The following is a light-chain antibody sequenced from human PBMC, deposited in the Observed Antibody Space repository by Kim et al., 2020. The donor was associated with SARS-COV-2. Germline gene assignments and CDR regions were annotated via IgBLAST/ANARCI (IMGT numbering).Light chain of an antibody. CDR3: YSRDRNDYVV. V-gene: IGLV3-19*01. CDR1: SLRSYY. CDR2: GKN. J-gene: IGLJ2*01. Sequence: SSELTQDPAVSVALGQTVRITCQGDSLRSYYATWYQQKPGQAPIVVIYGKNNRPSGIPDRFSGSSSGNTASLTITGPPAGDAADSYCYSRDRNDYVVFGG.